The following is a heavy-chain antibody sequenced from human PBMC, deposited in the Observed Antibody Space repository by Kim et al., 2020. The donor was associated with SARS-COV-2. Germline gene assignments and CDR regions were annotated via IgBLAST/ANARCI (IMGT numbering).Heavy chain of an antibody. J-gene: IGHJ6*02. V-gene: IGHV4-31*02. Sequence: LKSRVTISVDTSKNQFSLKLSSVTAADTAVYYCARGVGRLQWPYYYGMDVWGQGTTVTVSS. CDR3: ARGVGRLQWPYYYGMDV. D-gene: IGHD5-18*01.